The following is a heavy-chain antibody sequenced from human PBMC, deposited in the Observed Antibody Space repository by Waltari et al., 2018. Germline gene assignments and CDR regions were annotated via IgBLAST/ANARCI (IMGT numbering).Heavy chain of an antibody. D-gene: IGHD6-13*01. Sequence: QVQLVESGGGVVQPGRSLRLSCAASGFTFSTYGMHWVRQAPGKGLEWVAVISYDGSNKNYADSVKGRFTISRDNSKNTLYLQMNSLRAEDTAVYYCAKDRFSSSWAPSDYWGQGTLVTVSS. J-gene: IGHJ4*02. V-gene: IGHV3-30*18. CDR2: ISYDGSNK. CDR1: GFTFSTYG. CDR3: AKDRFSSSWAPSDY.